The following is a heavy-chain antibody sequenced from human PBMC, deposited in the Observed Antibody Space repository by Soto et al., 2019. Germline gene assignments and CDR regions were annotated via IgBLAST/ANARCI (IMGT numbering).Heavy chain of an antibody. Sequence: VQLVESGGGLVQPGGSLRLSCAASGFTFSSYDMHWVRQATGKGLEWVSAIGTAGDTYYPGSVKGRFTISRENAKNSLYLQMNSLRAEDTAVYYCARLHGAYYYYGMDVWGQGTTVTVSS. CDR1: GFTFSSYD. CDR2: IGTAGDT. D-gene: IGHD2-8*01. V-gene: IGHV3-13*01. CDR3: ARLHGAYYYYGMDV. J-gene: IGHJ6*02.